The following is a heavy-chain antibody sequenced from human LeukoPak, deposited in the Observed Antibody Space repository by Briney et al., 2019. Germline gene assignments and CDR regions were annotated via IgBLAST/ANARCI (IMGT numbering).Heavy chain of an antibody. CDR3: TTDGASYAQLDY. CDR1: GFTLNNAW. CDR2: IKRETDGGTT. Sequence: PGGSLRLSCAASGFTLNNAWMSWVRQAPGKGLEWLGRIKRETDGGTTDYAAPVKGRFTISRDDSKNTLYLQMNSLKTEDTAVYYCTTDGASYAQLDYWGQGTLVTVSS. J-gene: IGHJ4*02. D-gene: IGHD2-2*01. V-gene: IGHV3-15*01.